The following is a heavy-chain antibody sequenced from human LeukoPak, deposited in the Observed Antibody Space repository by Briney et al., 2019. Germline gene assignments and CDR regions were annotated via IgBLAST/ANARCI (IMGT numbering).Heavy chain of an antibody. CDR1: GGSISSYY. D-gene: IGHD3-22*01. J-gene: IGHJ4*02. V-gene: IGHV4-4*08. CDR2: IYTSGST. CDR3: ARGDFYYYDSSGYYPIFDY. Sequence: PSETLSLTCTVSGGSISSYYWSWIRQPPGKGLEWIGRIYTSGSTNYNPSLKSRVTISVDTSKNQFSLKLSSVTAADTAVYYCARGDFYYYDSSGYYPIFDYWGQGTLVTVSS.